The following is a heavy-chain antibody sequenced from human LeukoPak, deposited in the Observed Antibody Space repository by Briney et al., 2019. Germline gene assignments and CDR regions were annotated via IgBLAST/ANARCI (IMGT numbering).Heavy chain of an antibody. V-gene: IGHV3-30*04. CDR3: ARDPDYGSGNPYYYCYYGMDV. D-gene: IGHD3-10*01. CDR1: GFTFSSYA. Sequence: GGSLRLSCAASGFTFSSYAMHWVRQAPGKGLEWVAVISYDGSNKYYADSVKGRFTISRDNSKNTLYLQMNSLRAEDTAVYYCARDPDYGSGNPYYYCYYGMDVWGQGTTVTVSS. CDR2: ISYDGSNK. J-gene: IGHJ6*02.